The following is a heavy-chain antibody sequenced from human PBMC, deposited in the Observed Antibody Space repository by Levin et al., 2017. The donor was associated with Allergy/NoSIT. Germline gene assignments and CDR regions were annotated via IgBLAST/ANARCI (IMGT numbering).Heavy chain of an antibody. CDR1: GFTFSSYA. D-gene: IGHD3-16*01. J-gene: IGHJ4*02. Sequence: GGSLRLSCAASGFTFSSYAMHWVRQAPGKGLEWVAVISYDGSNKYYADSVKGRFTISRDNSKNTLYLQMNSLRADDTAVYYCAGGVAVTFDFDYWGQGTLVTVSS. CDR2: ISYDGSNK. V-gene: IGHV3-30-3*01. CDR3: AGGVAVTFDFDY.